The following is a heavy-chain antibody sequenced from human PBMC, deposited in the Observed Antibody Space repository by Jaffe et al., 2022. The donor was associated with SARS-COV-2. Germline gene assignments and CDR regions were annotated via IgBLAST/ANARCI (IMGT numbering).Heavy chain of an antibody. D-gene: IGHD3-22*01. Sequence: QVQLQESGPGLVKPSQTLSLTCTVSGGSISSGSYYWSWIRQPAGKGLEWIGRIYTSGSTNYNPSLKSRVTISVDTSKNQFSLKLSSVTAADTAVYYCARARFGHYYDSSGYQDYWGQGTLVTVSS. CDR1: GGSISSGSYY. CDR3: ARARFGHYYDSSGYQDY. CDR2: IYTSGST. V-gene: IGHV4-61*02. J-gene: IGHJ4*02.